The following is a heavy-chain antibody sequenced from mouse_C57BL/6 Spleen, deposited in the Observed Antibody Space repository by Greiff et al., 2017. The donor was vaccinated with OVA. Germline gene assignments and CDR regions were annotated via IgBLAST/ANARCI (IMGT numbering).Heavy chain of an antibody. CDR2: ISYDGSN. Sequence: EVKLQESGPGLVKPSQSLSLTCSVPGYSITSGYYWNWIRQFPGNKLEWMGYISYDGSNNYNPSLKNRISITRDTSKNQFFLKLNSVTTEDTATYYCARGTAVVATDYAMDYWGQGTSVTVSS. CDR3: ARGTAVVATDYAMDY. CDR1: GYSITSGYY. J-gene: IGHJ4*01. D-gene: IGHD1-1*01. V-gene: IGHV3-6*01.